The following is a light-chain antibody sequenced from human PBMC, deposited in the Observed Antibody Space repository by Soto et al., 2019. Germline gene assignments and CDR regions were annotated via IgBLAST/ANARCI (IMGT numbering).Light chain of an antibody. CDR2: EVN. V-gene: IGLV2-23*02. J-gene: IGLJ1*01. Sequence: QSVLTQPASVSGSPGQSITISCTGTSSDVGTYTLVSWYQQHPGKAPKLVIYEVNKRPAGVSKRFSGSKSGDTASLTISGLQAEDEADYYCSSYAGAITYVFGTGTKVTVL. CDR3: SSYAGAITYV. CDR1: SSDVGTYTL.